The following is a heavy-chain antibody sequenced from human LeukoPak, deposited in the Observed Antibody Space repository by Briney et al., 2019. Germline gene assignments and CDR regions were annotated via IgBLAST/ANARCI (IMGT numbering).Heavy chain of an antibody. D-gene: IGHD3-3*01. J-gene: IGHJ6*03. CDR1: GGSISSGSYY. CDR2: IYTSGST. V-gene: IGHV4-61*02. CDR3: ATNSDDFWSGYYYYYYYMDV. Sequence: SQTLSLTCTVSGGSISSGSYYWSWIRQPAGKGLEWIGRIYTSGSTNYNPSLKSRVTISVDTSKNQFSLKLSSVTAADTAVYYCATNSDDFWSGYYYYYYYMDVWGKGTTVTVSS.